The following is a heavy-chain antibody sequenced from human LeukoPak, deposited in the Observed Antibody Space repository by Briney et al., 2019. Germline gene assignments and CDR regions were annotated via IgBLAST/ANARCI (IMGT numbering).Heavy chain of an antibody. Sequence: ASVKVSCKASGGTFSSYAISWVRQAPGQGLEWMGMIIPIFGTANYAQKFQGRVTITTDESTSTAYMELSSLRSEDTAVYYCARDRVLDSSGSSGSRYYFDYWGQGTLVTVSS. CDR3: ARDRVLDSSGSSGSRYYFDY. CDR1: GGTFSSYA. J-gene: IGHJ4*02. CDR2: IIPIFGTA. D-gene: IGHD3-22*01. V-gene: IGHV1-69*05.